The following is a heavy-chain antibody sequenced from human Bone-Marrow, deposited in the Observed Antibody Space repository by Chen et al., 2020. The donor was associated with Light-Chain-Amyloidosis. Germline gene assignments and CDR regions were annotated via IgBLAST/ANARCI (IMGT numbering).Heavy chain of an antibody. V-gene: IGHV4-61*01. Sequence: QVQLQESGPGLVKPSETLSLTCTVPRGSVSSKSYFWHWLRQPPGKDLEWIGYVYHSGTTNYNPSLKSRVTISVDTSKSQFSLKLSSVTAADSAVYYCARDRGYGSGSYYFDYWGQGSPVTVSS. J-gene: IGHJ4*02. CDR1: RGSVSSKSYF. CDR3: ARDRGYGSGSYYFDY. D-gene: IGHD3-10*01. CDR2: VYHSGTT.